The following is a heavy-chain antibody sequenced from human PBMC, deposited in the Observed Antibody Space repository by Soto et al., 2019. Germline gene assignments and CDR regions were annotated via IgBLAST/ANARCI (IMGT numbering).Heavy chain of an antibody. J-gene: IGHJ2*01. CDR2: IFSNDEK. Sequence: QVTLKESGPVLVKPTEPLTLTCTVSGFSLSNARMGVSWIRQPPGKALEWLAHIFSNDEKSYSTSLKSRLTISKDTSKSQVVLTMTNMDPVDTATYYCARIDRKRYFDWLHTSRGWYFDLWGRGTLVTVSS. CDR1: GFSLSNARMG. CDR3: ARIDRKRYFDWLHTSRGWYFDL. D-gene: IGHD3-9*01. V-gene: IGHV2-26*01.